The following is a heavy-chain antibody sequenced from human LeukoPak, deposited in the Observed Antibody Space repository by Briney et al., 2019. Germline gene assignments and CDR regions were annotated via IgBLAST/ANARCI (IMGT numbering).Heavy chain of an antibody. CDR3: ARERSGYRPHDYYNYGMDV. V-gene: IGHV1-8*01. D-gene: IGHD3-3*01. CDR2: KNPNWGNT. Sequence: GASVKVSCKASGYSFTSYDINWVRQATGQGLEWMGWKNPNWGNTGHAQKLQGRVTMTRNTSISTAYMELSSLRSEGTAVYYCARERSGYRPHDYYNYGMDVWGQGTTVTVSS. J-gene: IGHJ6*02. CDR1: GYSFTSYD.